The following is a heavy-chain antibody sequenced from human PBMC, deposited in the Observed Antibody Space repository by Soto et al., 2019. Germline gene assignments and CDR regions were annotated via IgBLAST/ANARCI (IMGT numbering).Heavy chain of an antibody. CDR2: INHSGST. V-gene: IGHV4-34*01. D-gene: IGHD2-8*01. CDR3: GRGQTLPHYCTNGVCHTSFDP. CDR1: GGSFSGYY. J-gene: IGHJ5*02. Sequence: PSETLSLTCAVCGGSFSGYYWSWIRQPPGKGLEWIGEINHSGSTNYNPSLKSRVTISVDTSKNQFSLKLSSVTAADTAVYYCGRGQTLPHYCTNGVCHTSFDPWGQGTLVTVSS.